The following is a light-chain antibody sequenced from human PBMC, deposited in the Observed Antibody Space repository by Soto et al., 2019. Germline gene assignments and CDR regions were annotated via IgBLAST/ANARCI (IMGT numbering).Light chain of an antibody. J-gene: IGKJ3*01. CDR1: QTIGKY. Sequence: DIQMTQSPSSLSATVGDRVTITCRASQTIGKYLNWYQQQPGKVPKLLIYDASYLQSGVPSRFSGSESGTDFTLNISDLRLEDFATYYCQQSFGIPFTFGPGTKVDIK. V-gene: IGKV1-39*01. CDR2: DAS. CDR3: QQSFGIPFT.